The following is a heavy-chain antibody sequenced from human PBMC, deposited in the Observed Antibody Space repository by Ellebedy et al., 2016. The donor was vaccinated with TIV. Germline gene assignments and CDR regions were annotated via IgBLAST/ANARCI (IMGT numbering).Heavy chain of an antibody. V-gene: IGHV3-72*01. Sequence: GESLKISCAVSGFILSDHHMDWVRQAPGKGLEWVGRIRNKANSYTTEYAASVKGRFTISTDESKNSLHLQMNSLKTEDTAVYFCASLNIMRTVSSWFDPWGQGTLVTVSS. D-gene: IGHD4-17*01. CDR1: GFILSDHH. CDR2: IRNKANSYTT. CDR3: ASLNIMRTVSSWFDP. J-gene: IGHJ5*02.